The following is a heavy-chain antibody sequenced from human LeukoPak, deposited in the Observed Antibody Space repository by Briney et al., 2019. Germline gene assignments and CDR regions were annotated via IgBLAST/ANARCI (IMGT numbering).Heavy chain of an antibody. CDR2: ISSSGSTI. V-gene: IGHV3-48*03. D-gene: IGHD3-16*01. CDR1: GFTFSSYE. J-gene: IGHJ3*02. CDR3: ARARLTDYVWGRRTFDI. Sequence: GSLRLSCAASGFTFSSYEMNWVRQAPGKGLEWVSYISSSGSTIYYADSVKGRFTISRDNAKKSLYLQMNSLRAEDTAVYYCARARLTDYVWGRRTFDIWGQGTMVTISS.